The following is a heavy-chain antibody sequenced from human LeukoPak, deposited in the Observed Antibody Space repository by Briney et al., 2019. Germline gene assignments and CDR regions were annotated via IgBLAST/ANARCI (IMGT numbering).Heavy chain of an antibody. D-gene: IGHD3-9*01. CDR1: GYTFTSYG. Sequence: EASVKVSCKASGYTFTSYGISWVRQAPGQGLEWMGWISAYNGNTNYAQKLQGRVTMTTDTSTSTAYMELRSLRSDDTAVYYCASGRDFDWLPGDPTGRWFDPWGQGTLVTVSS. CDR3: ASGRDFDWLPGDPTGRWFDP. V-gene: IGHV1-18*01. J-gene: IGHJ5*02. CDR2: ISAYNGNT.